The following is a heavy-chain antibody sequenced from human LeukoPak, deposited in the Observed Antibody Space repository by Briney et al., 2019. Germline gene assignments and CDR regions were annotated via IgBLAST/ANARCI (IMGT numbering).Heavy chain of an antibody. D-gene: IGHD3-16*01. CDR3: AKDGVWQSYYFDY. Sequence: PGXSLRLSCAASGFTFSSYAMSWVGQAPGKGLEGVSSISDSGGNTDYADSVKGRFTISRDNSKNTLYLQMNSLRAEDTAVYYCAKDGVWQSYYFDYWGQGTLVTVAS. CDR1: GFTFSSYA. CDR2: ISDSGGNT. V-gene: IGHV3-23*01. J-gene: IGHJ4*02.